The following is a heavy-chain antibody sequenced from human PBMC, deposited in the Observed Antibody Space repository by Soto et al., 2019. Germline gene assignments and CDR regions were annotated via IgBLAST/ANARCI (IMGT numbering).Heavy chain of an antibody. J-gene: IGHJ4*02. D-gene: IGHD6-19*01. CDR3: ARRDSSGWYSLDY. Sequence: RRLSCAVSGFIFSNYPMSWVRQAPGKGLEWVSSVSPSGSNTYYADSVKGRFTMSRDNSDNRLHLQMNSLTAEDTAVYFCARRDSSGWYSLDYWGQGTLVTVSS. V-gene: IGHV3-23*01. CDR1: GFIFSNYP. CDR2: VSPSGSNT.